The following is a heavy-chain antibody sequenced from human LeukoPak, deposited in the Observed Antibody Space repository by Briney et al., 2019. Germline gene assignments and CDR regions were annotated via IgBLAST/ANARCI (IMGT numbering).Heavy chain of an antibody. CDR1: GGSISGSSYY. D-gene: IGHD3-22*01. Sequence: PSETLSLTCTVSGGSISGSSYYWGWIRQPPGKGLECIGTIYYSGRTYYNPSLKSRVTISADTSKNQFSLNLNSVTAADTAVYYCARLRYDTSGYYYFDYWGQGTLVTVSS. CDR2: IYYSGRT. V-gene: IGHV4-39*01. J-gene: IGHJ4*02. CDR3: ARLRYDTSGYYYFDY.